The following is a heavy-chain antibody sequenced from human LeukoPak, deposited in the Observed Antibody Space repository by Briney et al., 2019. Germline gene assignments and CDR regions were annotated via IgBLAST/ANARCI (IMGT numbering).Heavy chain of an antibody. CDR2: ISWNSGYI. V-gene: IGHV3-9*01. CDR3: ARDRVGYPKYYFDY. J-gene: IGHJ4*02. D-gene: IGHD5-12*01. CDR1: GFTFDEYA. Sequence: GGSLRLSCAASGFTFDEYAMYWVRQAPGKGLEWVAGISWNSGYINYADSVKGRFTISRDNAKNSLYLQMNSLTDDDTAVYYCARDRVGYPKYYFDYWGQGTLVTVSS.